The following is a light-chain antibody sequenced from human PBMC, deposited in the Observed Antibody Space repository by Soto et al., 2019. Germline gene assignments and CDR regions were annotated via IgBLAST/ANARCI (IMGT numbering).Light chain of an antibody. CDR3: QQRSNWPLT. J-gene: IGKJ3*01. Sequence: EIVLTQSPATLSLSPGERATLSCRASQSVSSYLAWYQQKPGQAPRLLIYDASNRATGIPARFSGSGSGTDLTLTIRSLEPEDFAVYYCQQRSNWPLTFGPGTKVDIK. CDR2: DAS. CDR1: QSVSSY. V-gene: IGKV3-11*01.